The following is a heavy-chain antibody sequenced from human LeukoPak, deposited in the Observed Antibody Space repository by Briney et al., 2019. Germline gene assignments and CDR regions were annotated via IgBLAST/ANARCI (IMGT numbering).Heavy chain of an antibody. CDR1: GFTFTDYY. CDR3: ARVNNQGYYFDY. CDR2: ISSSSIYT. Sequence: GGSLRLSCAASGFTFTDYYMSWVRQAPGKGLEWVSYISSSSIYTNYADSVKGRITISRDNAKNSLYLQMNSLRVEDTAVYYCARVNNQGYYFDYWGQGTLVTVSS. D-gene: IGHD1-14*01. J-gene: IGHJ4*02. V-gene: IGHV3-11*06.